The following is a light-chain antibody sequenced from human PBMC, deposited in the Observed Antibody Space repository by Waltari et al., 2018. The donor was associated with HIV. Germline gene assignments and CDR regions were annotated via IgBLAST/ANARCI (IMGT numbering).Light chain of an antibody. J-gene: IGKJ1*01. V-gene: IGKV4-1*01. CDR3: QQYYTTPLT. CDR1: RSVLYSSNNKNF. Sequence: DIVMTQSPDSLAASLGERATINCKSRRSVLYSSNNKNFLAWYQQKPGQPPKLLISWASTRESGVPDRFSGSGSGTDFTLTVSSLQAEDVAVYYCQQYYTTPLTFGQGTRVEV. CDR2: WAS.